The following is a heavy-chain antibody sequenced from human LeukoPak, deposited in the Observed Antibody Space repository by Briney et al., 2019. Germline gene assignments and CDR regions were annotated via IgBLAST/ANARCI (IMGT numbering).Heavy chain of an antibody. Sequence: GGSLRLSCAASGFTFSSYAMSWVRQAPGKGLEWVANIKQDGSEKYYVDSVKGQFTISRDNAKNSLYLQMNSLRAEDTAVYYCARFLQDGYNCFDIWGQGTMVTVSS. D-gene: IGHD5-24*01. CDR3: ARFLQDGYNCFDI. CDR2: IKQDGSEK. J-gene: IGHJ3*02. CDR1: GFTFSSYA. V-gene: IGHV3-7*01.